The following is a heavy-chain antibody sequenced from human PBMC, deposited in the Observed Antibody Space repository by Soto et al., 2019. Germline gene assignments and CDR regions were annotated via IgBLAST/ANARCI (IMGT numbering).Heavy chain of an antibody. CDR1: GYTFTGYY. Sequence: ASVKVSCKASGYTFTGYYMHWVRQAPGQGLEWMGWINPNSGGTNYAQKLQGWVTMTRDTSISTAYMELSRLRSDDTAVYYCARGGVDTAVVYGNYYYYGMDVWGQGTTVTVSS. V-gene: IGHV1-2*04. D-gene: IGHD5-18*01. J-gene: IGHJ6*02. CDR2: INPNSGGT. CDR3: ARGGVDTAVVYGNYYYYGMDV.